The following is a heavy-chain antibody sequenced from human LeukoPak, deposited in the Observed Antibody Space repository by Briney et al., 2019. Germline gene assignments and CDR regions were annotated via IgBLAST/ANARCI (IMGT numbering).Heavy chain of an antibody. CDR2: IRGKANDYAT. CDR1: GFVFSGSA. V-gene: IGHV3-73*01. Sequence: GGSLRLSCAASGFVFSGSAMHWVRQASGKGLEWVGRIRGKANDYATAYAASVKGRFTISRDDSKNTAYLQMNSLKTEDTAVYYCTLVNEVTTGWGQGTLVTVSS. CDR3: TLVNEVTTG. D-gene: IGHD4-17*01. J-gene: IGHJ4*02.